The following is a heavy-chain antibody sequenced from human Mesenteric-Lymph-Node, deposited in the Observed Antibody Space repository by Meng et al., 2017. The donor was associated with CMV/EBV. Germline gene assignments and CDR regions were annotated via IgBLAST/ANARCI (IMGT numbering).Heavy chain of an antibody. CDR3: ATRCSTNCYSDY. D-gene: IGHD2-2*01. CDR1: GFSFSNFW. J-gene: IGHJ4*02. CDR2: IKEDGTET. Sequence: GGSLRLSCVASGFSFSNFWMNWVRQAPGKGLEWVANIKEDGTETLYVDSVKGRFTISRDNGKKSLYLQMNSLRVEDTAVYYCATRCSTNCYSDYWGQGALVTVSS. V-gene: IGHV3-7*01.